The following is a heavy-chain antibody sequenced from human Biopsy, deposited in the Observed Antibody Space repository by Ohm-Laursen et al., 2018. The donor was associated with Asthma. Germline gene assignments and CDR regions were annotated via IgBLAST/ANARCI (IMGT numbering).Heavy chain of an antibody. CDR1: GGSITSSSYY. D-gene: IGHD3-22*01. CDR2: MYHSGSP. Sequence: SDTLSLTCTDSGGSITSSSYYWGWIRQPPGKGMEWIGSMYHSGSPYYHPSLKSRATISVDTSKNQLSLKMSSVTAADTAVYFCVRHQYSSSWSTFDYWGQGALVTVSS. V-gene: IGHV4-39*01. CDR3: VRHQYSSSWSTFDY. J-gene: IGHJ4*02.